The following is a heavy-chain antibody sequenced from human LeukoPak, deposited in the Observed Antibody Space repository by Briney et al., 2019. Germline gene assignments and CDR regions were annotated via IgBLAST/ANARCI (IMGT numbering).Heavy chain of an antibody. J-gene: IGHJ4*02. CDR3: AKIDLTTANFDY. D-gene: IGHD4-11*01. Sequence: GGSLRLSCAASGFTFSSYAMSWVRQAPGKGLEWVSYISGSGGSAYHADSVKGRFSISRDNSKNTLYLQMNSLRAEDTAVYYCAKIDLTTANFDYWGQGTLVTVSS. V-gene: IGHV3-23*01. CDR2: ISGSGGSA. CDR1: GFTFSSYA.